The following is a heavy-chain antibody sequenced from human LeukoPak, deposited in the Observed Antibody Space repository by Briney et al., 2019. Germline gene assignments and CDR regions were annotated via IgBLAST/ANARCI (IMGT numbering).Heavy chain of an antibody. CDR1: GFTFDDYA. J-gene: IGHJ3*02. CDR2: ISGDGGST. Sequence: GGSLRLSCAASGFTFDDYAMHWVRQAPGKGLEWVSLISGDGGSTYYADSVKGRFTVSRDNSKNSLYLQMNSLRTEGTALYYCAKDMRGSLFFDIWGQGTMVTVSS. CDR3: AKDMRGSLFFDI. V-gene: IGHV3-43*02.